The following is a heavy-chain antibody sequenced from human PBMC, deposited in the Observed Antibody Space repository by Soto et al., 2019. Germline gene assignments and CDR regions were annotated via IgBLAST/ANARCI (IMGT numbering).Heavy chain of an antibody. J-gene: IGHJ5*02. V-gene: IGHV1-8*01. Sequence: ASVKVSCKASGYTFTSYDINWVRQATGQGLEWMGWMNPNSGNTGYAQKFQGRVTMTRNTSISTAYMELSSLRSEDTAVYYCARKGVLWFGESRANWFDPWGQGTLVTVSS. D-gene: IGHD3-10*01. CDR1: GYTFTSYD. CDR2: MNPNSGNT. CDR3: ARKGVLWFGESRANWFDP.